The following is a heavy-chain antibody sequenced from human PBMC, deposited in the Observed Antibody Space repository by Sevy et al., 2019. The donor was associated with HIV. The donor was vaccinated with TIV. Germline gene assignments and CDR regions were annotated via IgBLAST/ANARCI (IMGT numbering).Heavy chain of an antibody. D-gene: IGHD3-10*01. J-gene: IGHJ4*01. Sequence: SETLSLTCTVSGGSISSYYWSWIRQPPGKGLEWIGYIYYSGSTNYNPSLKSRVTISVDTSKNQFSLKLSSVTAADTAVYYCARGSLLWLGERGYFDYWGHGTLVTVSS. CDR2: IYYSGST. V-gene: IGHV4-59*01. CDR1: GGSISSYY. CDR3: ARGSLLWLGERGYFDY.